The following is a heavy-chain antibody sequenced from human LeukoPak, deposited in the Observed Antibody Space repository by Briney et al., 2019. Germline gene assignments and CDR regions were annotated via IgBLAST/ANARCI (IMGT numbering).Heavy chain of an antibody. J-gene: IGHJ4*02. D-gene: IGHD6-6*01. CDR3: AREWVLAARPGYYFDY. V-gene: IGHV4-59*01. CDR1: GGSISSYY. CDR2: IYYSGST. Sequence: SETLSLTCTVSGGSISSYYWSWIRQPPGKGLEWIGYIYYSGSTNYNPSLKSRVTISVDTPKNQFSLKLSSVTAADTAVYYCAREWVLAARPGYYFDYWGQGTLVTVSS.